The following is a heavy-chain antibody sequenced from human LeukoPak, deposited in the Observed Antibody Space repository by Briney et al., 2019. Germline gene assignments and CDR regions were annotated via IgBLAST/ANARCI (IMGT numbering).Heavy chain of an antibody. CDR1: GGSMSSSSYY. D-gene: IGHD3-10*01. Sequence: SETLSLSCTVSGGSMSSSSYYWGWIRQPPGKGLEWIGSIYYSGSTYYNPSLKSRVTISVDTSKNQFSLKLSSVTAADTAVYYCAREPLNYYYGSGSFAQYYMDVWGKGTTVTISS. CDR3: AREPLNYYYGSGSFAQYYMDV. V-gene: IGHV4-39*07. CDR2: IYYSGST. J-gene: IGHJ6*03.